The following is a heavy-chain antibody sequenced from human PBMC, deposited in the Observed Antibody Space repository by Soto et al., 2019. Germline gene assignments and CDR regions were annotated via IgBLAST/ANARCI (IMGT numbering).Heavy chain of an antibody. Sequence: LSLTCTVSGGSISSGDYYWSWIRQPPGKGLEWIGYIYYSGSTYYNPSLRSRVTISVDTSKNQFSLKLSSVTAADTAVYYCAREGIVVVPYAFDIWGQGTMVTVSS. V-gene: IGHV4-30-4*01. J-gene: IGHJ3*02. D-gene: IGHD3-22*01. CDR2: IYYSGST. CDR3: AREGIVVVPYAFDI. CDR1: GGSISSGDYY.